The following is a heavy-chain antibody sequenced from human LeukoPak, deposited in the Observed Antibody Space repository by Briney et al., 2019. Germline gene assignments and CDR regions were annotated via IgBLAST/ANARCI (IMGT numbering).Heavy chain of an antibody. Sequence: SVKVSCTASGGTFSSYAISWVRQAPGQGLEWMGGIIPIFGTANYAQKFQGRVTITADESTSTAYMELSSLRSEDTAVYYCARVLKGNYYSGLGTYRWFDSWGQGTLVTVSS. CDR3: ARVLKGNYYSGLGTYRWFDS. J-gene: IGHJ5*01. CDR2: IIPIFGTA. D-gene: IGHD3-10*01. V-gene: IGHV1-69*13. CDR1: GGTFSSYA.